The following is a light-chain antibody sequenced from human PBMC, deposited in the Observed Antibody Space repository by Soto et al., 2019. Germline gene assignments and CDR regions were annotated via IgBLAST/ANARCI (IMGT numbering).Light chain of an antibody. Sequence: QSVLTQPASVSGSPGQSITISCTGSTSDVGAYNYVSCYKHHPGQAPQLMIYEVSNRPSGVSNRFSGSKSGNTASLTISGLQADDEGDYYCSSKTSSTSPFVFGTGTKVTVL. CDR2: EVS. V-gene: IGLV2-14*01. CDR3: SSKTSSTSPFV. CDR1: TSDVGAYNY. J-gene: IGLJ1*01.